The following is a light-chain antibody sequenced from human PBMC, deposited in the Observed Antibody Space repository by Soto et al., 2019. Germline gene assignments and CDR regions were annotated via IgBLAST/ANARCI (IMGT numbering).Light chain of an antibody. J-gene: IGLJ2*01. CDR3: CSYVGDTTLV. Sequence: QSVLTQPASVSGSPGQSITISCTGSGNYIESYNLISWYQQHPGKAPKLIIYEDTQRPSGVSHRFSASESGNTASLPISGLQAGDEADYYCCSYVGDTTLVFGGGTKLTVL. V-gene: IGLV2-23*01. CDR2: EDT. CDR1: GNYIESYNL.